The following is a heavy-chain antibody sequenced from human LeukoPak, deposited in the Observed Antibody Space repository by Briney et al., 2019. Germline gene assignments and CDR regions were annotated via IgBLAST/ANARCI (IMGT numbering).Heavy chain of an antibody. D-gene: IGHD3-16*01. CDR2: INPDSGAT. CDR1: GYIFIDHY. J-gene: IGHJ3*02. Sequence: ASVKVSCKASGYIFIDHYMHWVRQAPGQGLEWMGWINPDSGATNYAQKFQGGVTMTRDTSISTAYMELSGLRSDDTAVYYCARTGNPAYDAFDIWGQGTLVTVSS. V-gene: IGHV1-2*02. CDR3: ARTGNPAYDAFDI.